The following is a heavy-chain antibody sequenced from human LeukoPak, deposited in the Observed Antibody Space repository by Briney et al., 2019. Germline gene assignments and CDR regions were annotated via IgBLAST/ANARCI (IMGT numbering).Heavy chain of an antibody. D-gene: IGHD2-15*01. CDR2: IHYSGST. Sequence: SETLSLTCTVSGGSISSSSYYWSWIRQPPGKGLEWIGYIHYSGSTSYNPSLKSRVTISVDTSKNQFSLKLRFVTPADTAVYYCARTTEGYCSGSSCYSYYYYMDVWGKGTTVTVSS. CDR1: GGSISSSSYY. CDR3: ARTTEGYCSGSSCYSYYYYMDV. J-gene: IGHJ6*03. V-gene: IGHV4-61*01.